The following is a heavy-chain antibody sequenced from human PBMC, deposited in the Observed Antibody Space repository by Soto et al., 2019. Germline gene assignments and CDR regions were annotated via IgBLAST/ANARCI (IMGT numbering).Heavy chain of an antibody. J-gene: IGHJ6*02. V-gene: IGHV1-18*01. Sequence: VASVKVSCKASGYTFTSYGISWVRQAPGQGLEWMGWISAYNGNTNYAQKLQGRVTMTTDTSTSTVYMELRSLRSDDTAVYYCARAARIAAAGTQLYYYYYGMDVWGQGTTVTVSS. CDR1: GYTFTSYG. CDR2: ISAYNGNT. CDR3: ARAARIAAAGTQLYYYYYGMDV. D-gene: IGHD6-13*01.